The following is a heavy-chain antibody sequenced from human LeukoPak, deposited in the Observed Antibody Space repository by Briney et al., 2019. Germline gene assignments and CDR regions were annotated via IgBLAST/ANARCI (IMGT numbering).Heavy chain of an antibody. Sequence: GGSLRLSCAASGFTFSSYAMHWVRQAPGKGLEWVAVISYDGSNKYYADSVKGRFTISRDNSKNTLYLQMNSLRAEDTAVYYRARVAAAGTRPYYFDYWGQGTLVTVSS. D-gene: IGHD6-13*01. CDR1: GFTFSSYA. J-gene: IGHJ4*02. V-gene: IGHV3-30-3*01. CDR2: ISYDGSNK. CDR3: ARVAAAGTRPYYFDY.